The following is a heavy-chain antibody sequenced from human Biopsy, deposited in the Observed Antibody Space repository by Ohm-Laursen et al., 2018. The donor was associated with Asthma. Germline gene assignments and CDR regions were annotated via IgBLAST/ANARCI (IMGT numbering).Heavy chain of an antibody. Sequence: SLRLSCAASGFTFGEYCMSWVRQVPGQGLEWVANIKHDGCEKNHVDSLKGRFTISRDNAKNLLFLQMNSLRAEDTAVYYCARTFHFWSPYHAEHYQLWGQGTLVTVSS. J-gene: IGHJ1*01. CDR3: ARTFHFWSPYHAEHYQL. D-gene: IGHD3-3*01. V-gene: IGHV3-7*01. CDR1: GFTFGEYC. CDR2: IKHDGCEK.